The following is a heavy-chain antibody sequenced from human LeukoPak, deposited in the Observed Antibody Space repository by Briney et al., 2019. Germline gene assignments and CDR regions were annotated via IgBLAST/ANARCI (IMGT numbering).Heavy chain of an antibody. Sequence: SETLSLTCTVSGGSITRYYCSWIRQPPGKGLEWIDYVSYSGSTNYNPSLKSRVTMSVDTSKNLFSLNLSSVTAADTAVYYCASGGYCSSTSCYPNWFDPWGQGTLVTVSS. CDR2: VSYSGST. J-gene: IGHJ5*02. V-gene: IGHV4-59*01. CDR1: GGSITRYY. CDR3: ASGGYCSSTSCYPNWFDP. D-gene: IGHD2-2*01.